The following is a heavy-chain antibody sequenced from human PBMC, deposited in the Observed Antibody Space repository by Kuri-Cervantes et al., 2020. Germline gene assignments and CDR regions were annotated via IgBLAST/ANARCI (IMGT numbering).Heavy chain of an antibody. CDR2: ISYDGSNK. V-gene: IGHV3-30-3*01. D-gene: IGHD2-2*01. Sequence: GGSLRLSCAASGFIFSTYTMHWVRQAPGKGLEWVAVISYDGSNKYYVDSVKGRFTISRDNSKNTLYLQMNSLRAEDTAVYYCAKGAGYCSSTSCYNYYYYYMDVWGKGTTVTVSS. CDR1: GFIFSTYT. CDR3: AKGAGYCSSTSCYNYYYYYMDV. J-gene: IGHJ6*03.